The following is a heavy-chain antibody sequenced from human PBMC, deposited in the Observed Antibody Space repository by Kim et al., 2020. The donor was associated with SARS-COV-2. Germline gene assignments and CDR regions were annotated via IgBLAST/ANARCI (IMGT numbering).Heavy chain of an antibody. CDR2: INSDGSST. CDR1: GFTFSSYW. CDR3: ARDQTPYYYDSSGYSDDFDI. D-gene: IGHD3-22*01. Sequence: GGSLRLSCAASGFTFSSYWMHWVRQAPGKGLVWVSSINSDGSSTSYADSVKGRFTISRDNAKNTLYLQMNSLRAEDTAVYYCARDQTPYYYDSSGYSDDFDIWGQGTMVTVSS. V-gene: IGHV3-74*01. J-gene: IGHJ3*02.